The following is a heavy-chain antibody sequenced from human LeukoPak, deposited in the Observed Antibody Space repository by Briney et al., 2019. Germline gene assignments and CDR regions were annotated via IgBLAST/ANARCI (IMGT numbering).Heavy chain of an antibody. D-gene: IGHD2-2*02. Sequence: SVKVSCKASGGTFSSYAISWVRQAPRQGLEWMGGIIPIFGTANYAQKFQGRVTITTDESTGTAYMELSSLRSEDTAVYYCARGGPEYLSDYWGQGTLVTVSS. CDR3: ARGGPEYLSDY. CDR2: IIPIFGTA. J-gene: IGHJ4*02. V-gene: IGHV1-69*05. CDR1: GGTFSSYA.